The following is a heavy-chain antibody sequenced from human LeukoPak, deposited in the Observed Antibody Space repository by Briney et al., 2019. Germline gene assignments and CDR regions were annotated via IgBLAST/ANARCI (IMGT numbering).Heavy chain of an antibody. CDR2: INPSGDST. D-gene: IGHD5-18*01. Sequence: ASVKVSCKASGYLFKHNYIHWVRQAPGQGLEWMGMINPSGDSTTYAQQFQGRLTMSSDTSTRTVYVELSSLRSEDTAVYFCARDRMDTAMGSYLDNWGQGTLVTISS. CDR1: GYLFKHNY. CDR3: ARDRMDTAMGSYLDN. V-gene: IGHV1-46*02. J-gene: IGHJ4*02.